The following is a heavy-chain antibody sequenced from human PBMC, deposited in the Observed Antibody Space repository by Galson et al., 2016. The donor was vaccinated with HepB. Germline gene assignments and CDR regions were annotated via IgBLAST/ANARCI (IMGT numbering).Heavy chain of an antibody. CDR1: GFTFSSFA. CDR2: VSGTGGTT. CDR3: AKPKRLVQRPRGLRNSYYFDY. Sequence: SLRLSCAASGFTFSSFAMSWVRQAPGKGLEWVSAVSGTGGTTYYADSVKGRFTISSDNSRNTLYLHMNSLRAGETAIYYCAKPKRLVQRPRGLRNSYYFDYGGQGARVTVAS. D-gene: IGHD2-2*01. V-gene: IGHV3-23*01. J-gene: IGHJ4*02.